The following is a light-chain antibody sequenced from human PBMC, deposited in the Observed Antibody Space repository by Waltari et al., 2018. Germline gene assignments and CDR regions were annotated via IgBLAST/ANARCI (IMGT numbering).Light chain of an antibody. CDR2: NDD. CDR3: GGWDDSLNGSV. V-gene: IGLV1-44*01. J-gene: IGLJ1*01. CDR1: SSNIGTYT. Sequence: QSVLTQPPSASGTPGQRVTISCSGSSSNIGTYTVNWYQQFPGTDPKVLIYNDDQRASGVPDRFSGSKSGTSALLAMSRRQAAEAADYYSGGWDDSLNGSVFGTGTSVTVL.